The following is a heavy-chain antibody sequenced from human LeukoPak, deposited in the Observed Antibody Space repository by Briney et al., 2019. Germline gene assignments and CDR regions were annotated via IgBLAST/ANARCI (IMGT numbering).Heavy chain of an antibody. Sequence: ASVKVSCKASGYTFTNYDINWVRQATGQGLEWMGWMNPNSGNTDYAQKFQGRVTMTRDTSTSTVYMELSSLRSEDTAVYYCASGNTDYSNYGDWGQGTLVTVSS. J-gene: IGHJ4*02. CDR3: ASGNTDYSNYGD. CDR2: MNPNSGNT. V-gene: IGHV1-8*01. CDR1: GYTFTNYD. D-gene: IGHD4-11*01.